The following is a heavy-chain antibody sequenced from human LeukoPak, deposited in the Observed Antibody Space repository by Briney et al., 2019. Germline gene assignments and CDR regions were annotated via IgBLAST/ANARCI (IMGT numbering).Heavy chain of an antibody. CDR1: GGSFSGYY. D-gene: IGHD5-12*01. CDR3: ARGICGYEVD. J-gene: IGHJ4*02. Sequence: SETLSLTCAVYGGSFSGYYWSWIRQPPGKGLEWIGEINHSGSTNYNPSLKSRVTISVDTSKNQFSLKLSSVTAADTAVYYCARGICGYEVDWGQGTLVTVSS. V-gene: IGHV4-34*01. CDR2: INHSGST.